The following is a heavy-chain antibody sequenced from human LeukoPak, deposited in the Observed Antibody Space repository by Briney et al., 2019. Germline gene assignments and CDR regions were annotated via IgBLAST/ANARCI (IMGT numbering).Heavy chain of an antibody. CDR1: GFNLNNYG. CDR2: IRYDGNNE. V-gene: IGHV3-30*02. J-gene: IGHJ3*02. D-gene: IGHD3-22*01. CDR3: AKNYYSDTSAYFRYAFDI. Sequence: GGSLRLSCAASGFNLNNYGIHWVRQAPGKGLEWVAFIRYDGNNEYYADSVKGRFTISRDNSKNTLYLEMDSLRAEDTAVYYCAKNYYSDTSAYFRYAFDIWGQGTVVTVSS.